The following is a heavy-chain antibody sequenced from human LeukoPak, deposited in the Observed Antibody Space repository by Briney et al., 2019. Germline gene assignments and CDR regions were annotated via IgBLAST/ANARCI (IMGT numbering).Heavy chain of an antibody. CDR1: GGSFSGYY. Sequence: PSETLSLTCAVHGGSFSGYYWSWIRQPPGKGLEWIGYIYYSGSTNYNPSLKSRVTISVDTSKYQFSLKLSSVTAADTAVYYCARTMTTVTTNWFDPWGQGTLVTVSS. V-gene: IGHV4-59*01. CDR2: IYYSGST. D-gene: IGHD4-11*01. CDR3: ARTMTTVTTNWFDP. J-gene: IGHJ5*02.